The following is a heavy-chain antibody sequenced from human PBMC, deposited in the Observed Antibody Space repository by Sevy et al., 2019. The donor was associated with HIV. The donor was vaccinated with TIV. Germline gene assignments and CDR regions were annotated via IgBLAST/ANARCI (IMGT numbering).Heavy chain of an antibody. CDR2: IDTTGTAI. J-gene: IGHJ5*02. CDR1: GFDFRSYE. V-gene: IGHV3-48*03. Sequence: GGSLRLSCAASGFDFRSYEMSWVRQAPGKGLQWVSYIDTTGTAIYADSVKGRFTISRDNAKNSLFLQMYGLRPDDTAVYYWVRDTHRSGYYGVTFPRASDLWGQGTLVTVSS. D-gene: IGHD3-22*01. CDR3: VRDTHRSGYYGVTFPRASDL.